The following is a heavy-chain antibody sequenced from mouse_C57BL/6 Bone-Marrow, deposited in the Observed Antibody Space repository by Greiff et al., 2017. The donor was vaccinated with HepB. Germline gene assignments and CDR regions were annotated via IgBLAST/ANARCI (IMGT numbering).Heavy chain of an antibody. Sequence: EVKLEESGGGLVQPGGSMILSCVASGFTFSNYWMNWVRQSPEKGLEWVAQIRLKSDNYATLYAESVKGRITISRDDSKTSVYLQMNNLRAEDTGIYYCTDPSWFAYWGQGTLVTVSA. V-gene: IGHV6-3*01. CDR1: GFTFSNYW. CDR3: TDPSWFAY. CDR2: IRLKSDNYAT. J-gene: IGHJ3*01.